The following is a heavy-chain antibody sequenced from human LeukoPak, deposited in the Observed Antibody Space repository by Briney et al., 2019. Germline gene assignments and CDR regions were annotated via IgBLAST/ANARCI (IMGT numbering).Heavy chain of an antibody. V-gene: IGHV1-69*02. CDR2: IIPILGIA. D-gene: IGHD3-10*01. CDR1: GGTFSSYT. J-gene: IGHJ5*02. Sequence: SVKVSCKASGGTFSSYTISWVRQAPGQGLEWMGRIIPILGIANYAQKFQGRVTITADKSTSTAYMELSSLRSEDTAVYYCARGAITYYYGSGSYFSTANPNWSDPWGQGTLVTVSS. CDR3: ARGAITYYYGSGSYFSTANPNWSDP.